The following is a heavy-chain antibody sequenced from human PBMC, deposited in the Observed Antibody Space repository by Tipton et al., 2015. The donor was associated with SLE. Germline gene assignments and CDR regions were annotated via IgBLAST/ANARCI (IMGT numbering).Heavy chain of an antibody. V-gene: IGHV3-23*01. CDR1: GFTFSSYG. Sequence: GSLRLSCAASGFTFSSYGMSWVRQAPGKGLEWVSAISGSGGSTYYADSVKGRFTISRDNAKNTLYLQMNSLRAEDTAVYYCARAYCGGDCYLGGMDVWGQGTTVTVSS. CDR3: ARAYCGGDCYLGGMDV. CDR2: ISGSGGST. J-gene: IGHJ6*02. D-gene: IGHD2-21*01.